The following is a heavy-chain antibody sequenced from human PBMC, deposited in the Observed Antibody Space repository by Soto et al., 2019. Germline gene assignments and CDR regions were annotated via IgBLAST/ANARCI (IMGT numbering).Heavy chain of an antibody. CDR1: GYTFTSYY. CDR3: ARDLDYYGSGSPAENWFDP. J-gene: IGHJ5*02. D-gene: IGHD3-10*01. V-gene: IGHV1-46*01. CDR2: INPSGGST. Sequence: VSGKVSCKASGYTFTSYYMHWVRQAPGQGLEWMGIINPSGGSTSYAQKFQGRVTMTRDTSTSTVYMELSSLRSEDTAVYYCARDLDYYGSGSPAENWFDPWGQGTLVTVSS.